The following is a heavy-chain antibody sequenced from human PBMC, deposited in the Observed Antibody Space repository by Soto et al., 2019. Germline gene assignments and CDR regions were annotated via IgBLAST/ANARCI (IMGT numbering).Heavy chain of an antibody. CDR1: GGSISSYY. D-gene: IGHD6-19*01. CDR2: IYYSGST. V-gene: IGHV4-59*01. J-gene: IGHJ3*02. Sequence: QVQLQESGPGLVKPSETLSLTCTVSGGSISSYYWSWIRQPPGKGLEWIGYIYYSGSTNYNPSLKSRVTIAVDTSKNPFSLKLSSVTAADTAVYYCTRDLGLVAGASNDAFDIWGQGTMVTVSS. CDR3: TRDLGLVAGASNDAFDI.